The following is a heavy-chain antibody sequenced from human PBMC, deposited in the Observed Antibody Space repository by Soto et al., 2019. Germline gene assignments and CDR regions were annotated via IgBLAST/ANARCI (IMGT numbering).Heavy chain of an antibody. J-gene: IGHJ4*02. Sequence: QVQLVQSGAEVKKPGFSVKVSCKASRGTFSSYAISWVRQSPGQGLEWMGGIIPIFGTANYAQKFQGRVTITADQSTSTAYMELRSLRSEDTAVYYCATEWGSYSGVYWGQGTLLTVSS. CDR3: ATEWGSYSGVY. CDR2: IIPIFGTA. V-gene: IGHV1-69*01. D-gene: IGHD1-26*01. CDR1: RGTFSSYA.